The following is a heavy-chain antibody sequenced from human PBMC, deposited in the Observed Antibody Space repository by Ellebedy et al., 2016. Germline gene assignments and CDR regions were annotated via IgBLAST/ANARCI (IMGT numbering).Heavy chain of an antibody. J-gene: IGHJ4*02. D-gene: IGHD6-13*01. CDR2: ISGSGGST. V-gene: IGHV3-23*01. CDR3: AKDFDLIAAAGTANFDY. Sequence: GGSLRLXCAASGFTFSSYAMSWVRQAPGKGLEWVSAISGSGGSTYYADSVKGRFTISRDNSKNTLYLQMNSLRAEDTAVYYCAKDFDLIAAAGTANFDYWGQGTLVTVSS. CDR1: GFTFSSYA.